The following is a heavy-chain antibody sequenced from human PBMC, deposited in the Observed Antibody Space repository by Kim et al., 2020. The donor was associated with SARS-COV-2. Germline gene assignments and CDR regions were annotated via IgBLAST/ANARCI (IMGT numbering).Heavy chain of an antibody. V-gene: IGHV1-18*01. CDR3: TRGGRGSGWYALTNYYYYGMDV. J-gene: IGHJ6*02. D-gene: IGHD6-19*01. CDR1: GYTFTSYG. Sequence: ASVKVSCKASGYTFTSYGISWVRQAPGQGLEWMGWISAYNGNTNYAQKLQGRVTMTTDTSTSTAYMELRSLRSDDTAVYYCTRGGRGSGWYALTNYYYYGMDVWGQGTTVTVSS. CDR2: ISAYNGNT.